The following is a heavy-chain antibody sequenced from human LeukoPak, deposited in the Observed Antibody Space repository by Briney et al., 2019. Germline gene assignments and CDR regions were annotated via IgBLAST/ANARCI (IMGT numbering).Heavy chain of an antibody. CDR3: ARDGSRGLRFPDY. V-gene: IGHV3-33*01. D-gene: IGHD4-17*01. J-gene: IGHJ4*02. Sequence: GGSLRLSCAASGFTFSSDRIPWGRQAPGKGLEWVAVIWWEGSNKYYASCVGGRFTISIGKSKNALYLQMNSLRDEDAAVYYCARDGSRGLRFPDYWGQGPLVTVSS. CDR2: IWWEGSNK. CDR1: GFTFSSDR.